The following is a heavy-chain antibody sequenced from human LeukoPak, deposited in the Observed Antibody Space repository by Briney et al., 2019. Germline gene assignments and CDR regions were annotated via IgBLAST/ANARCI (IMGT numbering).Heavy chain of an antibody. V-gene: IGHV4-59*01. J-gene: IGHJ4*02. Sequence: PSETLSLTCTVSGGSISSFYWSWIRQPPGKGLEYIGYIHHSGGTRYNPSLKSRVTMSAASTKNQFSLKLNSVTAADTAVYYCAKGGEHYYDGNGYPLYHFDSWGQGTLVTVSS. CDR3: AKGGEHYYDGNGYPLYHFDS. CDR2: IHHSGGT. CDR1: GGSISSFY. D-gene: IGHD3-22*01.